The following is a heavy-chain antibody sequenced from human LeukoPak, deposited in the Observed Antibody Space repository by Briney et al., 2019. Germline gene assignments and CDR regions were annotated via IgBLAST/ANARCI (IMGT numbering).Heavy chain of an antibody. Sequence: PGGSLRLSCAASGFTFSSYAMHWVRQAPGKGLEWVAVISYDGSNKYYADSVKGRFTISRDNSKNTLYLQMNSLRAEDTAVYYCARDNEWLLRWYFDYWGQGTLVTVSS. V-gene: IGHV3-30*04. J-gene: IGHJ4*02. D-gene: IGHD3-22*01. CDR3: ARDNEWLLRWYFDY. CDR2: ISYDGSNK. CDR1: GFTFSSYA.